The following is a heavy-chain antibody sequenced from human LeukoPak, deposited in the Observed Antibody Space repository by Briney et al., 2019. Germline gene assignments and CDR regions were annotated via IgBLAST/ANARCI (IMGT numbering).Heavy chain of an antibody. D-gene: IGHD1-26*01. CDR1: GFTFCNAW. V-gene: IGHV3-15*01. CDR3: TTDQVGATTDYFVY. J-gene: IGHJ4*02. Sequence: GGSLRLSCAASGFTFCNAWMSWVRQAPGKGLEWVGRIKSKTDGGTTEYAAPVKGRFTISSDDSKNTLYLQMNSLKTEDTAVYYCTTDQVGATTDYFVYWGQGTLVTVSS. CDR2: IKSKTDGGTT.